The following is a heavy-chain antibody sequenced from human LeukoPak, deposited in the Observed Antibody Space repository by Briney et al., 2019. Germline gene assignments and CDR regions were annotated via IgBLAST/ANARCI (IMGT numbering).Heavy chain of an antibody. D-gene: IGHD3-22*01. J-gene: IGHJ3*01. CDR3: ARGWVPSDITLN. CDR1: GFTFSSYW. CDR2: INSDGSTT. V-gene: IGHV3-74*01. Sequence: GGSPRLSCAASGFTFSSYWMHWVRQAPGEGLVWVSRINSDGSTTEYADSVKGRFTISRDNAKNTLYLEMNSLRVEDTAVYYCARGWVPSDITLNWGQGTMVTVSS.